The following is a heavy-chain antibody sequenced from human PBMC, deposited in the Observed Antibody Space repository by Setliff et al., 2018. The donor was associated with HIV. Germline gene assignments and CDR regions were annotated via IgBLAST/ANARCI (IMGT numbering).Heavy chain of an antibody. D-gene: IGHD3-10*01. Sequence: ASVKASCKASGHTFSNSDLHGLRRAPGQGLEWMGWMNPNSGVTGYALKFHDRVTMTGDTSISTAYLELRSLTSEDTAVYYCASGKGVGGVVITDGLDVWGKGTTVTVSS. CDR2: MNPNSGVT. CDR1: GHTFSNSD. J-gene: IGHJ6*04. CDR3: ASGKGVGGVVITDGLDV. V-gene: IGHV1-8*02.